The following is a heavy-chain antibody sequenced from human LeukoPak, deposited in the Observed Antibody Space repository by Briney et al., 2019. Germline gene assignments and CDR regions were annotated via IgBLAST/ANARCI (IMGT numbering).Heavy chain of an antibody. Sequence: ASVKVSCKASGYTFTSYYMHWVRQAPGQGLEWMGIINPSGGSTSYAQKFQGRVTMTRDTSTSTVYMELSGLRSEDTAVYYCARKAWSGYYYDYWGQGTLVTVSS. CDR2: INPSGGST. V-gene: IGHV1-46*01. CDR1: GYTFTSYY. CDR3: ARKAWSGYYYDY. J-gene: IGHJ4*02. D-gene: IGHD3-22*01.